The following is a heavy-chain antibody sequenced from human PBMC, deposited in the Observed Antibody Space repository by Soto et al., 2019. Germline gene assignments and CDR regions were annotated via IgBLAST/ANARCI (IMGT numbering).Heavy chain of an antibody. J-gene: IGHJ4*02. CDR1: GFSLSAYGVG. CDR2: IYWDDDK. D-gene: IGHD6-13*01. CDR3: ALAVVSWGRYCFDS. V-gene: IGHV2-5*02. Sequence: QITLKESGPTLVKPTQTLTLTCTFSGFSLSAYGVGVGGIRQPPRQALEWLALIYWDDDKRYSPSLKRRLTISKDISKSQVVLTMSNMYPVDTATYYCALAVVSWGRYCFDSWGQGTLVIVSS.